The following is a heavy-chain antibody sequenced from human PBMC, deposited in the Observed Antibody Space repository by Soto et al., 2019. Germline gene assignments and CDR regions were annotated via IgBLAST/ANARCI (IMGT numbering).Heavy chain of an antibody. CDR2: ISAYSGNT. Sequence: ASVKVSCKASGYTFSSYGISWVRQAPGQGLEWMGWISAYSGNTKYPQNLQDRVTMTTDASTSTAHMELRSLRSDDTAVYYCARDCAWAARSLGHWFDSWGQGTLVTVSS. CDR3: ARDCAWAARSLGHWFDS. CDR1: GYTFSSYG. J-gene: IGHJ5*01. V-gene: IGHV1-18*01. D-gene: IGHD6-6*01.